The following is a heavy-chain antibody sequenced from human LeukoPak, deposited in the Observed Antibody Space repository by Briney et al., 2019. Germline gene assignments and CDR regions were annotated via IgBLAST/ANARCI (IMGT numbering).Heavy chain of an antibody. CDR1: GFTLSNYD. CDR3: ARADCSSSTCYLRRSWLDP. J-gene: IGHJ5*02. V-gene: IGHV3-21*01. CDR2: ISTSSRYI. D-gene: IGHD2-2*01. Sequence: GSLRLSCAASGFTLSNYDMNWVRQAPGKGLEWVSSISTSSRYIYYKDSVRGRFTISRDDAKNSLYLEMNSLRAEDTAVYYCARADCSSSTCYLRRSWLDPWGQGTLVTVSS.